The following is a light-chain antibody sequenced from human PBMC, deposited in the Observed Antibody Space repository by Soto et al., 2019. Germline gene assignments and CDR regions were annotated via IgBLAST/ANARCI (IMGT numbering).Light chain of an antibody. CDR2: GAS. CDR1: QSVSSN. Sequence: EIVMTQSPATLSVSPGERATLSCRASQSVSSNVAWYQQIPGQTPRXLIYGASTRATTIPVRFSGSGSGTELTLTISSLQPDDFETYYCQHYNSYSEAFGQGTKVDIK. J-gene: IGKJ1*01. V-gene: IGKV3-15*01. CDR3: QHYNSYSEA.